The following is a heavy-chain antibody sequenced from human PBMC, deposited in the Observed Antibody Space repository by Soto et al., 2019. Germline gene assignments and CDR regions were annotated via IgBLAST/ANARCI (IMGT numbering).Heavy chain of an antibody. CDR1: GGTFSSYA. CDR3: ASEPSGVEGDYYDSSGYSDFDY. CDR2: IIPIFGTA. Sequence: SVKVSCKASGGTFSSYAISWVRQAPGQGLEWMGGIIPIFGTANYAQKFQGRVTITADESTSTAYMELSSLRSEDTAVYYCASEPSGVEGDYYDSSGYSDFDYWGQGTLVTVSS. J-gene: IGHJ4*02. V-gene: IGHV1-69*13. D-gene: IGHD3-22*01.